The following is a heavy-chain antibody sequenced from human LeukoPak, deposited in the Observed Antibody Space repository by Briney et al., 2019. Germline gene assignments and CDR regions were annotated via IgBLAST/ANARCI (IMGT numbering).Heavy chain of an antibody. J-gene: IGHJ4*02. CDR3: ARGAYYYDSSGYD. CDR2: INLNSGGT. Sequence: GASVKVSCKASGYTFTGYYMHWVRQAPGQGLEWMGWINLNSGGTNYAQKFQGRVTMTRDTSISTAYMELSRLRSDDTAVYYCARGAYYYDSSGYDWGQGTLVTVSS. D-gene: IGHD3-22*01. CDR1: GYTFTGYY. V-gene: IGHV1-2*02.